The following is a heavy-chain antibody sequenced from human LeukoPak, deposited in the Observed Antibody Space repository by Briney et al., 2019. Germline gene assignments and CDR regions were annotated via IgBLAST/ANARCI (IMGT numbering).Heavy chain of an antibody. CDR1: GYTFTSYG. V-gene: IGHV1-2*02. J-gene: IGHJ4*02. D-gene: IGHD1-20*01. CDR2: INPNSGGT. Sequence: GASVKVSCKASGYTFTSYGISWVRQATGQGLEWMGWINPNSGGTNYAQKFQGRVTMTRDTSISTAYMELSRLRSDDTAVYYCARSVDNWNYFDYWGQGTLVTVSS. CDR3: ARSVDNWNYFDY.